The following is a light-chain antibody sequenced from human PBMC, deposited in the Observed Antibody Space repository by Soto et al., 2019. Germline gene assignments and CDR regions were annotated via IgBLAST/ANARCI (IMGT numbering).Light chain of an antibody. CDR3: QQRSNWPLT. V-gene: IGKV3-11*01. CDR1: QYIDTD. Sequence: DILLTQSPATLSLSPGERATLPCRASQYIDTDLAWYQQKPGQAPRLLIYDASARATGIPDRFSGSGSGTDFTLTIARLEPEDFAVYYCQQRSNWPLTFGGGTKVDNK. J-gene: IGKJ4*01. CDR2: DAS.